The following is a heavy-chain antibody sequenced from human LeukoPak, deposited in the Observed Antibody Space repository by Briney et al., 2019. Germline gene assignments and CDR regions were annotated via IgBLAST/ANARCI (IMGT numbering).Heavy chain of an antibody. D-gene: IGHD3-22*01. J-gene: IGHJ5*02. CDR1: GYSFTSYW. V-gene: IGHV5-51*01. CDR2: IYPGDSDT. Sequence: GESLKISCKGSGYSFTSYWIGWVRQMPGKGLEWMGIIYPGDSDTRYSPSFQGQVTISADKSISTAYLQWSSLKASDTAMYYCARRSSGYYLHNWFDPWGQGTLVTVSS. CDR3: ARRSSGYYLHNWFDP.